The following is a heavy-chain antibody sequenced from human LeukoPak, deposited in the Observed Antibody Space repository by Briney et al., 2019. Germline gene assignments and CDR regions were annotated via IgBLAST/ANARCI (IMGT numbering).Heavy chain of an antibody. D-gene: IGHD6-13*01. CDR2: INPNGGGT. CDR1: GYTFTGYY. J-gene: IGHJ4*02. Sequence: ASVKVSCKASGYTFTGYYMHWVRQAPGQGLEWMGWINPNGGGTNYAQRFQGRVTMTRDTSISTAYMELSRLRSDDTAVYYCARVRSGSSSWYVTPAFDYWGQGTLVTVSS. CDR3: ARVRSGSSSWYVTPAFDY. V-gene: IGHV1-2*02.